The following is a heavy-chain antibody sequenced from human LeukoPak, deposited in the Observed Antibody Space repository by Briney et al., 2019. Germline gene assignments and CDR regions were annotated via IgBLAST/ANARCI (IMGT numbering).Heavy chain of an antibody. Sequence: ASVKVSCKTSAYTFTGYYMHWVRQAPGQGLGWMGWINPRSGGTNYAQKFQGRVTMTWDRSLNTVYMDLSSLRSDDAAVYYCARGGYYCDTSGYPYYFDFWGQGTHVTVSS. V-gene: IGHV1-2*02. CDR1: AYTFTGYY. J-gene: IGHJ4*02. CDR2: INPRSGGT. CDR3: ARGGYYCDTSGYPYYFDF. D-gene: IGHD3-22*01.